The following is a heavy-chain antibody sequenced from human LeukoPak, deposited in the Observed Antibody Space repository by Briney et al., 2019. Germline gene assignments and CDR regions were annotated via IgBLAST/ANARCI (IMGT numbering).Heavy chain of an antibody. J-gene: IGHJ4*02. CDR1: GFTFDDYG. Sequence: NPGGSLRLSCAASGFTFDDYGMSWIRQAPGKGLEWVSYISSIGSYTNYADSVKGRFTVSRDNAKNSLYLQMNSLRVEDTAVYYCASPAAGTNFDYWGQGTLVTVSS. CDR3: ASPAAGTNFDY. CDR2: ISSIGSYT. D-gene: IGHD6-13*01. V-gene: IGHV3-11*03.